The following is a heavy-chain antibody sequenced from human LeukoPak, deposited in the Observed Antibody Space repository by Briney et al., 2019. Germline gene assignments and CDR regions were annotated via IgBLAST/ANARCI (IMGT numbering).Heavy chain of an antibody. V-gene: IGHV1-3*01. CDR2: INPGNGNT. CDR1: GYTFTSYA. CDR3: ARDGGWDSSHFDY. Sequence: GASVKVSCKASGYTFTSYAMHWVRQAPGQRLEWMGWINPGNGNTKYSQKFQGRVTMTTDTSTSTAYMELRSLRSDDTAVYYCARDGGWDSSHFDYWGQGTLVTVSS. J-gene: IGHJ4*02. D-gene: IGHD3-16*01.